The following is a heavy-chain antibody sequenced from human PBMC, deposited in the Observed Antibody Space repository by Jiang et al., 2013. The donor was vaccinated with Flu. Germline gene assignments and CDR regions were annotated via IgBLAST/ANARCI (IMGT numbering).Heavy chain of an antibody. CDR2: IIPRNGGT. Sequence: GAEVKKPGASVKVSCRSSGYTFFDHYIHWVRQAPGQGLEWMGRIIPRNGGTSYAQKFQGRVTVTRDTSIDTVYMELSSLRFDDTAIYYCARDRESSDYDYWGQGTQVTVSS. J-gene: IGHJ4*02. V-gene: IGHV1-2*06. CDR3: ARDRESSDYDY. CDR1: GYTFFDHY.